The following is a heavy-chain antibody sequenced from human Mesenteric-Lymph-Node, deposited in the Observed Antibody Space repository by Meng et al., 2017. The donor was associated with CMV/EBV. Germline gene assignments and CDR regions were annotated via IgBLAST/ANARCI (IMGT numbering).Heavy chain of an antibody. CDR1: GITFSNYW. D-gene: IGHD5-12*01. CDR2: IRSDGSLT. Sequence: LSLTCAASGITFSNYWMHWVRQAPGKGLVWVSRIRSDGSLTNYADSVKGRFAISRDNAKNTLYLQMNSLRVEDTAVYYCGRGGLEYSGYDWVDDWGQGTLVTVSS. CDR3: GRGGLEYSGYDWVDD. V-gene: IGHV3-74*01. J-gene: IGHJ4*02.